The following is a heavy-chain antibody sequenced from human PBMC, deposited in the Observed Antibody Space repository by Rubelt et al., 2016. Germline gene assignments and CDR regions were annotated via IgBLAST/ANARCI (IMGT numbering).Heavy chain of an antibody. CDR1: GFSVSGNW. CDR3: AKGPSGDV. CDR2: IHSGGST. Sequence: EVQLVESGGGLIQPGGSLRLSCAASGFSVSGNWMSWVRQAPGRGLEWVSVIHSGGSTFYADSVKGRFTSSRDNSRNTVTLQMSSLRVEDTAVYYCAKGPSGDVWGRGTTVTVSS. V-gene: IGHV3-53*01. J-gene: IGHJ6*02.